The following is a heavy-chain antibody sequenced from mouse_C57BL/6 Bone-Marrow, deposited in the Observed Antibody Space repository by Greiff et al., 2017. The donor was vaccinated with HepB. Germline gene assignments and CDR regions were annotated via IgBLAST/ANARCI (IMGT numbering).Heavy chain of an antibody. CDR3: TRDRGIYYYGSSYVWFAY. CDR2: ISSGGDYI. Sequence: EVQLVESGEGLVKPGGSLKLSCAASGFTFSSYAMSWVRQTPEKRLEWVAYISSGGDYIYYADTVKGRFTISRDNARNTLYLQMSSLKSEDTAMYYCTRDRGIYYYGSSYVWFAYWGQGTLVTVSA. V-gene: IGHV5-9-1*02. D-gene: IGHD1-1*01. CDR1: GFTFSSYA. J-gene: IGHJ3*01.